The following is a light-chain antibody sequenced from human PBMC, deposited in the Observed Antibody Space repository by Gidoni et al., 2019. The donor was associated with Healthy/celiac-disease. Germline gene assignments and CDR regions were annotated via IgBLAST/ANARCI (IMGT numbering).Light chain of an antibody. Sequence: DTQMTQSLSSLSASVGDRVTITCRASQRISSYLNWYQQKPGKAPKLLIYAASSLQSGVPSRFSGSGSGTDFTLTISSLQPEDFATYYCQQSYSTPPWTFGQGTKVEIK. CDR1: QRISSY. CDR2: AAS. CDR3: QQSYSTPPWT. V-gene: IGKV1-39*01. J-gene: IGKJ1*01.